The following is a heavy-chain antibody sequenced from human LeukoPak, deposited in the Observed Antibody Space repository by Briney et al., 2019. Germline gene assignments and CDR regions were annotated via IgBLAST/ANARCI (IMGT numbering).Heavy chain of an antibody. J-gene: IGHJ6*03. CDR1: GGSISSSSYY. D-gene: IGHD3-22*01. V-gene: IGHV4-39*01. Sequence: PSETLSLTCTVSGGSISSSSYYWGWIRQPPGKGLEWIGSIYYSGSTYYNPSLKSRVTISVDTSKNQFSLKLSSVTAADTAVYYCARVISSSGYYGYYYYMDVWGKGTTVTVSS. CDR2: IYYSGST. CDR3: ARVISSSGYYGYYYYMDV.